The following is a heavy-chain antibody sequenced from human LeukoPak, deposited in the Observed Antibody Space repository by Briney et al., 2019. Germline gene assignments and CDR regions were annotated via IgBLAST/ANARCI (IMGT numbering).Heavy chain of an antibody. Sequence: GGSLRLSCAASGFTFSDYYMSWIRQAPGKGLEWVSYISSSGSTIYYADSVKGRFTISRDNAKNSLYLQMNSLRAEDTAVYYCARYRDYYGSGRNYMDVWGKGTTVTVSS. D-gene: IGHD3-10*01. V-gene: IGHV3-11*04. CDR3: ARYRDYYGSGRNYMDV. J-gene: IGHJ6*03. CDR1: GFTFSDYY. CDR2: ISSSGSTI.